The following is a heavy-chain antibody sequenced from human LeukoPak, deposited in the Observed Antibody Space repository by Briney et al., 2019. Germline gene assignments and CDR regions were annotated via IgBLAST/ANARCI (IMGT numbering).Heavy chain of an antibody. CDR2: ISWNGGSI. V-gene: IGHV3-9*01. Sequence: GRSLRLSCAVSGFTFDDYAMHWVRHVPGKGLEWVSYISWNGGSIAYGASVKGRFTISRDSANSSLYLQMSSLRAEDTALYYCARARNFYDSTPYHPFDYWGRGTLVTVSS. D-gene: IGHD3-22*01. CDR1: GFTFDDYA. CDR3: ARARNFYDSTPYHPFDY. J-gene: IGHJ4*02.